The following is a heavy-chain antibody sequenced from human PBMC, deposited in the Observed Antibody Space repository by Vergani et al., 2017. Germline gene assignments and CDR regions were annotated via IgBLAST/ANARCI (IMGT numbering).Heavy chain of an antibody. Sequence: EVQLVESGGGLVQPGGSLRLSCAASGFTLGQYWMHWVRQTPGTGLEWVSRVKSDGNSAMYADSVKGRFTISREHSKNTLCLEMKSLRVDDTAVYYCARATCGGSFFMSYWIDTWGQGTLVSVSS. CDR1: GFTLGQYW. CDR3: ARATCGGSFFMSYWIDT. CDR2: VKSDGNSA. D-gene: IGHD2-21*01. J-gene: IGHJ5*02. V-gene: IGHV3-74*03.